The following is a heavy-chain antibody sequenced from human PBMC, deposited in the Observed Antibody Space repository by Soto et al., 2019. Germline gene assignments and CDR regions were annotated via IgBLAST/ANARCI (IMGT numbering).Heavy chain of an antibody. CDR2: IYYSGST. CDR1: GGSISSGDYY. CDR3: ARGRVVPRLYNWFDP. J-gene: IGHJ5*02. Sequence: QVQLQESGPGLVKPSQTQSITCTVSGGSISSGDYYWSWIRQPPGKGLEWIGYIYYSGSTYYNPSLKSRVTISVDTSKNQFSLKLSSVTAADTAVYYCARGRVVPRLYNWFDPWGQGTLVTVSS. V-gene: IGHV4-30-4*01. D-gene: IGHD2-2*01.